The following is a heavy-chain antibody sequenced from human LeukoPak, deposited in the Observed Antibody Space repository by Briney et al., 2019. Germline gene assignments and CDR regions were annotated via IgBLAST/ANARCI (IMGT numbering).Heavy chain of an antibody. CDR3: TRGQGLYY. CDR2: IRRKVYGGTA. D-gene: IGHD3/OR15-3a*01. V-gene: IGHV3-49*03. J-gene: IGHJ4*02. CDR1: GFTFSDST. Sequence: GGSLRLSCAASGFTFSDSTMSWYRQAPGKGLEWVGFIRRKVYGGTAEYAASVKGRFTISRDDSKSIAYLQMDSLKIEDSAAYYCTRGQGLYYWGQGTLVIVSS.